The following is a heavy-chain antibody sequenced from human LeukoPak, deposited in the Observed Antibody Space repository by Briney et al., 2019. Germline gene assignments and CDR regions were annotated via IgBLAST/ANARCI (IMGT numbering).Heavy chain of an antibody. J-gene: IGHJ4*02. V-gene: IGHV3-53*01. Sequence: GGSLRLSCAASGFAVSSNYMSWVRRAPGKGLDWVSVIYSGGSTYYADSVKGRFTISRDNSKNTLYLQMNSLRAEDTAVYYCARAYYYDSSGYYYWGQGTLVTVSS. D-gene: IGHD3-22*01. CDR1: GFAVSSNY. CDR3: ARAYYYDSSGYYY. CDR2: IYSGGST.